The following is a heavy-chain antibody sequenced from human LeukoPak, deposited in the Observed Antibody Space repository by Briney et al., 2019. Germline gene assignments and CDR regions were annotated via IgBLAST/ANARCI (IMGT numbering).Heavy chain of an antibody. Sequence: SETLSLTCAVYGGSFSGYYWSWIRQPPGKGLEWIGEINHSGSTNYNPSLKSRVTISVDTSKNQFSLKLSSVTAADTAVYYCARVGPPHVAVRSAAYIDYWGQGTLVTVSS. V-gene: IGHV4-34*01. CDR3: ARVGPPHVAVRSAAYIDY. D-gene: IGHD2-2*01. CDR1: GGSFSGYY. CDR2: INHSGST. J-gene: IGHJ4*02.